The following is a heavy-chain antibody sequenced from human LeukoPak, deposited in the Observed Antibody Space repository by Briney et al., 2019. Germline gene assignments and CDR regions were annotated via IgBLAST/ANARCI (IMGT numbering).Heavy chain of an antibody. Sequence: SVKVSCKASGGTFSSYAISWVRQAPGQGLEWMGGIIPIFGTANYAQKFQGRVTITADESTSTAYMELSSLRSEDTAVYYCARERAGFVVVPAALDYWGQGTLVTVSS. CDR2: IIPIFGTA. CDR1: GGTFSSYA. D-gene: IGHD2-2*01. J-gene: IGHJ4*02. V-gene: IGHV1-69*13. CDR3: ARERAGFVVVPAALDY.